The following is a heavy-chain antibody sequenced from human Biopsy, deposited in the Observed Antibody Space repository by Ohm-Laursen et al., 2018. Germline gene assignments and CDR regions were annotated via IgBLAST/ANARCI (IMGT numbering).Heavy chain of an antibody. Sequence: GSSVKVSCNTSGGTFINYAISWVRQAPGQGLEWMGGIIPMFGTANYAQMFQGRVTISADESTSTSYVELSSLTTEDTAIYYCARGPHSGSHSCFDYWGRGTLVTVSS. CDR2: IIPMFGTA. CDR3: ARGPHSGSHSCFDY. D-gene: IGHD1-26*01. V-gene: IGHV1-69*01. J-gene: IGHJ4*02. CDR1: GGTFINYA.